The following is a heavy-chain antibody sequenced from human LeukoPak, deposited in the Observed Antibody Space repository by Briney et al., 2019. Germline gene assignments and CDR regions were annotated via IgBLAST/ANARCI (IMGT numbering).Heavy chain of an antibody. Sequence: PGGSLRLSCAASGFTFSWHGRFWVRQAPGKGLEWVAGRWHDGSNKYYTDSVKGRFTISRDNSKNTLFLQMDSLRAEDTAVYYCARASPDPAFCSRVGCFIFDYWGQGTLVTVSS. J-gene: IGHJ4*02. D-gene: IGHD2-2*01. CDR3: ARASPDPAFCSRVGCFIFDY. CDR1: GFTFSWHG. CDR2: RWHDGSNK. V-gene: IGHV3-33*07.